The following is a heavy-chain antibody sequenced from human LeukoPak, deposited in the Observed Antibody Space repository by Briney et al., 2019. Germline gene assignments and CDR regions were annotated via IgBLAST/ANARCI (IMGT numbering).Heavy chain of an antibody. CDR1: GASVRSDH. J-gene: IGHJ3*02. V-gene: IGHV4-59*02. Sequence: SETLSLTCTVSGASVRSDHWNWIRQPPGKGLEWIAYMHGSGSPNYNPSLASRLTLSVDATENPLSLRLTSVTAADTAVYFCARDLSVNAFDIWGQGTLVTVSS. D-gene: IGHD2/OR15-2a*01. CDR3: ARDLSVNAFDI. CDR2: MHGSGSP.